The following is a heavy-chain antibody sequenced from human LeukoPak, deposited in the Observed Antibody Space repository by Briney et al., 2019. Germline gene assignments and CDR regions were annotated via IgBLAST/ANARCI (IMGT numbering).Heavy chain of an antibody. CDR1: GGSFSGYY. CDR2: INHSGST. V-gene: IGHV4-34*01. D-gene: IGHD4-23*01. Sequence: PSETLSLACAVYGGSFSGYYWNWIRQPPGKGLEWIGEINHSGSTNYNPSLKSRVTISVDTSKNQFSLKLSSVTAADTAVYYCARDLLNEGNHLDYWGQGTLVTVSS. CDR3: ARDLLNEGNHLDY. J-gene: IGHJ4*02.